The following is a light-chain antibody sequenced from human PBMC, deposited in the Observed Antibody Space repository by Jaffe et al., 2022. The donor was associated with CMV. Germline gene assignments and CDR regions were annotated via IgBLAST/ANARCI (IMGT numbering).Light chain of an antibody. CDR1: QNIGSH. CDR3: QQSYSFPYT. J-gene: IGKJ2*01. Sequence: DIQMTQSPSSLSASVGDRVTITCRASQNIGSHLHWYQQKLGTAPKLLIYAASNLETGVPSRFSGSGSGTDFTLTVSGLQSEDFASYYCQQSYSFPYTFGQGTKLEIK. V-gene: IGKV1-39*01. CDR2: AAS.